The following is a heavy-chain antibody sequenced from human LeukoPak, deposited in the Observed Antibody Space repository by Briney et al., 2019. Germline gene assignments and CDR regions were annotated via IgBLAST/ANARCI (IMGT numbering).Heavy chain of an antibody. CDR3: ARDFVDTAMASAHDY. CDR2: IKQDGSEK. J-gene: IGHJ4*02. CDR1: GFTFSSYW. Sequence: PGGSLRLSCAASGFTFSSYWMSWVRQAPGKGLEWVANIKQDGSEKYYVDSVKGRFTISRDNAKNSLYLQMNSLRAEDTAVSYCARDFVDTAMASAHDYWGQGTLVTVSS. V-gene: IGHV3-7*01. D-gene: IGHD5-18*01.